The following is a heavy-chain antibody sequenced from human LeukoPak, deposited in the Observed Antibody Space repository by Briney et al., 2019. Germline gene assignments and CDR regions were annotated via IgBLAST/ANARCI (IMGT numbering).Heavy chain of an antibody. Sequence: SVKVSCKASGGTFSSYAISWVRQAPGQGLEWMGGIIPIFGTANYAQKFQGRVTITADESTSTAYMELSSLRSEDTAVYYCARENVGPRSVFGVVWNWFDPWGQGTLVTVSS. V-gene: IGHV1-69*13. D-gene: IGHD3-3*01. CDR2: IIPIFGTA. CDR3: ARENVGPRSVFGVVWNWFDP. CDR1: GGTFSSYA. J-gene: IGHJ5*02.